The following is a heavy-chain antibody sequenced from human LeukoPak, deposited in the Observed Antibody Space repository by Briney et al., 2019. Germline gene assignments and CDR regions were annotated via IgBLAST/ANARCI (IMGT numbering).Heavy chain of an antibody. CDR1: GYTFTGYY. V-gene: IGHV1-2*02. Sequence: VASVKVSCKASGYTFTGYYMHWVRQAPGQGLEWMGWINPNSGGTNYAQKFQGRVTMTRDTSISTAYMELSRLRSDDTAVYYCASLGYQLLSGEYYFDYWGQGTLVTVSS. CDR2: INPNSGGT. CDR3: ASLGYQLLSGEYYFDY. J-gene: IGHJ4*02. D-gene: IGHD2-2*01.